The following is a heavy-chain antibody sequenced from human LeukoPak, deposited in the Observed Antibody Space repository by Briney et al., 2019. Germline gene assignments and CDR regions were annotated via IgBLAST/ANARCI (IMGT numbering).Heavy chain of an antibody. CDR3: ARDLSSPTYSGI. CDR1: GFTFSSYS. V-gene: IGHV3-21*01. CDR2: ISSSSSYI. Sequence: GGSLRLSCAASGFTFSSYSMNWVPQAPGKGLEWVSSISSSSSYIYYADSVKGRFTISRDNAKNSLYLRMNSLRAEDTAVYYCARDLSSPTYSGIWGQGTMVTVSS. D-gene: IGHD2-21*01. J-gene: IGHJ3*02.